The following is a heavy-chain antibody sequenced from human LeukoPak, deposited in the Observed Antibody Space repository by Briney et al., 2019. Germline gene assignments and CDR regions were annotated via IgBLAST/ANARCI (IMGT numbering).Heavy chain of an antibody. J-gene: IGHJ4*02. CDR3: SRDQTPYY. CDR1: GFTFGDYA. V-gene: IGHV3-49*04. Sequence: PGGSLRLSCTASGFTFGDYAMTWVRQAPGKGLEWVGLIASKTYGGTAEYAASVKGRFTISRDDSKSIAYLQMNSLKTEDTAVYFCSRDQTPYYWGQGTLVTVSS. CDR2: IASKTYGGTA.